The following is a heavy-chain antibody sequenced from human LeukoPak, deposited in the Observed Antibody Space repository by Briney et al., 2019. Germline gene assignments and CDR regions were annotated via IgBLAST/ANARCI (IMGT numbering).Heavy chain of an antibody. Sequence: PSETLSLTCTVSGGSISSSSYYWGWIRQPPGKGLEWIGSIYYSGSTYYNPSLKSRVTISVDTSKNQFSLKLSSVTAADTAVYYCASIAAADYFDYWGQGTLVTVAS. CDR2: IYYSGST. CDR1: GGSISSSSYY. CDR3: ASIAAADYFDY. J-gene: IGHJ4*02. D-gene: IGHD6-13*01. V-gene: IGHV4-39*01.